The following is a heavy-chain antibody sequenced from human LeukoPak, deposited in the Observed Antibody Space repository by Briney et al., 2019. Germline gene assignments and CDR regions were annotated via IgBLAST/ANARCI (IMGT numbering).Heavy chain of an antibody. CDR1: GFTFSSYW. Sequence: PGGSLRLSCAASGFTFSSYWVHWVRQAPGKGLVWVSRINSDGSSTSYADSVKGQFTISRDNAKNPLYLQMNSLRAEDTAVYYCARGPYDILTGYYGYYFDYWGQGTLVTVPS. CDR3: ARGPYDILTGYYGYYFDY. D-gene: IGHD3-9*01. V-gene: IGHV3-74*01. J-gene: IGHJ4*02. CDR2: INSDGSST.